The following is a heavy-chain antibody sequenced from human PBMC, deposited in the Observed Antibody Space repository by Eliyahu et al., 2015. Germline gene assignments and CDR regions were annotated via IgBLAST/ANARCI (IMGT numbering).Heavy chain of an antibody. D-gene: IGHD6-6*01. CDR1: XFTFSXXS. J-gene: IGHJ2*01. CDR3: AREYSSSSGGPLRYFDL. Sequence: EVQLVESGGGLVKPGGSLRLSCAASXFTFSXXSMDWVRQAPGKGLEWVSSISSSSTYIYFPDSLKGRFTISRDNAKNSLYLQMNSLRAEDTAIYYCAREYSSSSGGPLRYFDLWGRGTLVTVSS. V-gene: IGHV3-21*01. CDR2: ISSSSTYI.